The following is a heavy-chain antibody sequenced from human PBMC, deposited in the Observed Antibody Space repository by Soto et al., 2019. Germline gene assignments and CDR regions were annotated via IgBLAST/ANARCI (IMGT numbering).Heavy chain of an antibody. CDR2: IYYSGST. V-gene: IGHV4-39*07. CDR1: SGSISSSSYF. CDR3: ARGATTGGWNWFDP. Sequence: SETLSLTCTVSSGSISSSSYFWGWIRHPPGKGLEWIGSIYYSGSTYYNPSLKSRVTISVDTSRNQFSLKLTSVTAADTAVYYCARGATTGGWNWFDPWGQGTLVTVSS. J-gene: IGHJ5*02. D-gene: IGHD5-12*01.